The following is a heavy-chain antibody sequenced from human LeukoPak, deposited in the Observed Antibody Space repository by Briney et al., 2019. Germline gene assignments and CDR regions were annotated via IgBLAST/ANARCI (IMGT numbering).Heavy chain of an antibody. D-gene: IGHD6-19*01. CDR3: AKDIDWLAFED. V-gene: IGHV3-48*01. CDR1: GFTFSGYS. CDR2: ISSSSSTI. Sequence: GGSLRLSCAVSGFTFSGYSMNWVRQAPGKGLEWVSYISSSSSTIYYADSVKGRFTISRDNSGNTVYLQMNSLRVEDTALYYCAKDIDWLAFEDWGQGTLVTVSS. J-gene: IGHJ4*02.